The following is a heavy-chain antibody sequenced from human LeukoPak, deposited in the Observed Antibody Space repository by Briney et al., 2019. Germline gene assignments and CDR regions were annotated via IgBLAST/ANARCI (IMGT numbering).Heavy chain of an antibody. Sequence: GGSLRLSCAASGIVFSNTAMNWARQSPGRGLEWVSAISGGGERTFYADSLKGRFSISRDNSKNMLYLQMNSLRADDTAIYYCGKDGGQYSSGPEFDPRGQGALVTVSS. CDR3: GKDGGQYSSGPEFDP. V-gene: IGHV3-23*01. J-gene: IGHJ5*02. D-gene: IGHD6-19*01. CDR2: ISGGGERT. CDR1: GIVFSNTA.